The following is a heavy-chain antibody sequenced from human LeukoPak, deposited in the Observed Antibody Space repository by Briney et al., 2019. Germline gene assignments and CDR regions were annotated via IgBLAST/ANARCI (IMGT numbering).Heavy chain of an antibody. CDR1: GYSFTNYW. CDR3: ARHGAYGGSGRYGYYFEY. D-gene: IGHD3-10*01. CDR2: IYPGDSDT. V-gene: IGHV5-51*01. J-gene: IGHJ4*02. Sequence: GESLKISCKGSGYSFTNYWIGWVRQMPGKGLEWMGIIYPGDSDTTYSPSFQGQVTISADKSISTAYLQWSSLKASDTAMYYCARHGAYGGSGRYGYYFEYWGQGTLVTVSS.